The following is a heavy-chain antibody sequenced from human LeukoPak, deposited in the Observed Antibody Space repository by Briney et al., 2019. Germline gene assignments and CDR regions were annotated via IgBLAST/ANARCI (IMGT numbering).Heavy chain of an antibody. V-gene: IGHV3-23*01. CDR2: ISGSGGST. Sequence: SGGSLKLSCAASGFTFSSYAMSWVRQAPGKGLEWVSAISGSGGSTYYADSVKGRFTISRDNSKNTLYLQMNSLGAEDTAVYYCAKGYDESYCGGDCYFDYWGQGILVTVSS. CDR3: AKGYDESYCGGDCYFDY. D-gene: IGHD2-21*01. CDR1: GFTFSSYA. J-gene: IGHJ4*02.